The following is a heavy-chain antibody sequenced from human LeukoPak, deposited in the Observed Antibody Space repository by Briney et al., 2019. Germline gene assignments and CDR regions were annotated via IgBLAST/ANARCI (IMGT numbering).Heavy chain of an antibody. J-gene: IGHJ3*02. CDR3: ASLFHDSSGWYGDAFDI. CDR1: GSSINNNF. D-gene: IGHD6-19*01. CDR2: IYSSGSA. Sequence: SETLSLTCTVSGSSINNNFWTWIRQPPGKGLEWIGYIYSSGSANYNPSLKSRVIISGDTSKNQISLKLTSVTAADTAVYYCASLFHDSSGWYGDAFDIWGQGTMVTVSS. V-gene: IGHV4-59*08.